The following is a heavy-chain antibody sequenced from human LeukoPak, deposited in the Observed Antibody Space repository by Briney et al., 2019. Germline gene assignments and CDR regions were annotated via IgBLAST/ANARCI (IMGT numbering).Heavy chain of an antibody. Sequence: GGSLRLSCAASGFTFSSYGMHWVRQAPGKGLEWVSFIRYDGSNKHYADSVKGRFTISRDNSENTLYLQMNSLRAEDTAVYYCAKVGMVTTTPGYFDYWGQGTLVSVSS. V-gene: IGHV3-30*02. CDR3: AKVGMVTTTPGYFDY. D-gene: IGHD4-17*01. J-gene: IGHJ4*02. CDR2: IRYDGSNK. CDR1: GFTFSSYG.